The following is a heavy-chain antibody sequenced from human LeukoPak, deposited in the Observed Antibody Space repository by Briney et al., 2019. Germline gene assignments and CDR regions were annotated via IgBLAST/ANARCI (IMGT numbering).Heavy chain of an antibody. V-gene: IGHV4-39*01. J-gene: IGHJ4*02. CDR2: IYYSGST. Sequence: ASETLSLTCTVSGGSLSSSSYYWGWIRQPPGKGLEWIGSIYYSGSTYYNPSLKSRVTISVDTSKNQFSLKLSSVTAADTAVYYCARVDTAMVFDYWGQGTLVTVSS. D-gene: IGHD5-18*01. CDR1: GGSLSSSSYY. CDR3: ARVDTAMVFDY.